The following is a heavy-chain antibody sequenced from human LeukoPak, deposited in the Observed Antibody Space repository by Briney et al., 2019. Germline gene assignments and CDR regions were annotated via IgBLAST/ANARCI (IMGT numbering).Heavy chain of an antibody. J-gene: IGHJ5*02. CDR3: ARDRQFRLHDP. D-gene: IGHD3-16*01. V-gene: IGHV3-11*01. CDR1: GLTFSDYY. CDR2: ISTSGSIT. Sequence: GGSLRLSCTASGLTFSDYYMTWIRQAPGKGLEWLAYISTSGSITSYVDSVRGRFTISRDNAKNSLYLQIDSLRAEDTAMYYCARDRQFRLHDPWGQGILVTVSS.